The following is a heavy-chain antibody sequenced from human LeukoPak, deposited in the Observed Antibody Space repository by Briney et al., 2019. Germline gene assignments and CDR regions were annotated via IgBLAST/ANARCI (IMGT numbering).Heavy chain of an antibody. J-gene: IGHJ4*02. V-gene: IGHV3-21*01. Sequence: GGSLRLSCAASGFTFSSYSMNWVRQAPGKGLEWVSSISGSSSYIYYADSVKGRFTISRDNAQNSLTLHMNTLRADDTAVYYCAKDGGTHFDHWGQGTLVTVSS. CDR2: ISGSSSYI. CDR3: AKDGGTHFDH. D-gene: IGHD1-26*01. CDR1: GFTFSSYS.